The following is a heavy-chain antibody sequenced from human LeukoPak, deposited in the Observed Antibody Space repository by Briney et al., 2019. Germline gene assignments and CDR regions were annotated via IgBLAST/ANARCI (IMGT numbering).Heavy chain of an antibody. Sequence: SETLSLTCTVSGGSISSYYWSWIRQPPGKGLEWIGYIYYSGSTNYNPSLKSRVTISVDTSKNQFSLKLSSVTAADTAVYYCARHPASYGFDYWGQGTLVTVSS. CDR3: ARHPASYGFDY. CDR2: IYYSGST. D-gene: IGHD2-8*01. J-gene: IGHJ4*02. V-gene: IGHV4-59*08. CDR1: GGSISSYY.